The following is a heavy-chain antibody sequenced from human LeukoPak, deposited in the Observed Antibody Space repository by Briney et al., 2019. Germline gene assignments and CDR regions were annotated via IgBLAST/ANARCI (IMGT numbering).Heavy chain of an antibody. CDR1: GFTFSNYG. CDR3: ARDHNDFWSGCSSHTEYFQH. CDR2: IWYDGSNK. J-gene: IGHJ1*01. Sequence: HPGRSLRLSCAASGFTFSNYGMHWVRQAPGKGLEWVAVIWYDGSNKYYADFAKGRFTISRDNSKNTLYLQMNSLRAEDTAVYYCARDHNDFWSGCSSHTEYFQHWGQGTLVTVSS. D-gene: IGHD3-3*01. V-gene: IGHV3-33*01.